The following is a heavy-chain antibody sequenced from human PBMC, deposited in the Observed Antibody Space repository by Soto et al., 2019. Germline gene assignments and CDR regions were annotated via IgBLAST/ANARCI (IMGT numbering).Heavy chain of an antibody. Sequence: SETQSLTCTVSGGSISSYYWSWIRQPPGKGLEWIGYIYYSGSTNYNPSLKSRVTISVDTSKNQFSLKLSSVTAADTAVYYCARRYGDGFDFWGQGTMVTVSS. CDR3: ARRYGDGFDF. J-gene: IGHJ3*01. V-gene: IGHV4-59*08. CDR1: GGSISSYY. D-gene: IGHD1-20*01. CDR2: IYYSGST.